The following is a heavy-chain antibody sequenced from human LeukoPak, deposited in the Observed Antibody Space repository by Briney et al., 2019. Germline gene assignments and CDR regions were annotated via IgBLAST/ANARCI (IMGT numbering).Heavy chain of an antibody. CDR3: ARDLRWLQVFDY. D-gene: IGHD5-24*01. CDR2: ISYDGSNK. V-gene: IGHV3-30-3*01. Sequence: GGSLRLSCAASGFTFGSYAMHWFRQPPGKGLEWVAGISYDGSNKYYADSVKGRVTISRDNSKNTLYLQMNSLRAEDTAVYYCARDLRWLQVFDYWGQGTLVTVSS. CDR1: GFTFGSYA. J-gene: IGHJ4*02.